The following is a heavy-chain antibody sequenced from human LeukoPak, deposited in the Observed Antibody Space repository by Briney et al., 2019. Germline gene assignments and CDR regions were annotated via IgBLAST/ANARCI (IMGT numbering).Heavy chain of an antibody. CDR1: GFTFSSYA. CDR2: ISYDGSNK. V-gene: IGHV3-30-3*01. D-gene: IGHD1-26*01. Sequence: GGSLRLSCAASGFTFSSYAMHWVRQAPGKGLEWVAVISYDGSNKYYADSVKGRFTISRDNAKNSLYLQMNSLRDEDTAVYYCARFAAVGATADVDYWGQGTLVTVSS. CDR3: ARFAAVGATADVDY. J-gene: IGHJ4*02.